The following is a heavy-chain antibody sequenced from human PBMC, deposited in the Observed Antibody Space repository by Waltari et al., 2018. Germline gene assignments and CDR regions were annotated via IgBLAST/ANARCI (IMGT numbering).Heavy chain of an antibody. CDR1: GFTFDDYA. J-gene: IGHJ5*02. CDR3: AKDRAYSSSSLWFDP. D-gene: IGHD6-6*01. CDR2: ISWNSGRI. V-gene: IGHV3-9*01. Sequence: EVQLVESGGDLLQPGRSLGLSCQAFGFTFDDYAMPWVRQAPGRGLEWVSGISWNSGRIGYADSVKGRFTISRDSAKNSLYLQMNSLRAEDTALYYCAKDRAYSSSSLWFDPWGQGTLVTVSS.